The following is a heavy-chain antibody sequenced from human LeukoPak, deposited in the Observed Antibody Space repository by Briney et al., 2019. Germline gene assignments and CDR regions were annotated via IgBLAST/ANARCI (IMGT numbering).Heavy chain of an antibody. J-gene: IGHJ3*02. CDR3: ARAGYGDYSGAFDI. D-gene: IGHD4-17*01. CDR2: IYTGGST. Sequence: SQTLSLTCTVSGGSVSSGYYYWSWIRQPAGKELEWIGRIYTGGSTNYNPSLKSRVTISVDTSKNQFSLRLSSVTSADTAVYYCARAGYGDYSGAFDIWGQGTMVTVSS. V-gene: IGHV4-61*02. CDR1: GGSVSSGYYY.